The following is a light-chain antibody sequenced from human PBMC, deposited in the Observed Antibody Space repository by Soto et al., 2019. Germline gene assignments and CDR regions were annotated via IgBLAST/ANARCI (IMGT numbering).Light chain of an antibody. Sequence: EIVLTQSPGTLSLSPGERATLSCRASQSVGNNYLAWFQQKPGQTPSLVIYNASSRATGIPDRFSVSGSGTDFTLTISRLEPEDLAVYYCHQYAFSPLTFGQGTKLEIK. V-gene: IGKV3-20*01. CDR3: HQYAFSPLT. J-gene: IGKJ2*01. CDR2: NAS. CDR1: QSVGNNY.